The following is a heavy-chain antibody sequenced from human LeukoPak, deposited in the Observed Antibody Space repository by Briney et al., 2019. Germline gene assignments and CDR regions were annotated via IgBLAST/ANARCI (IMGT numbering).Heavy chain of an antibody. D-gene: IGHD1-26*01. CDR2: ISDSGANK. CDR1: GFTFSTYS. CDR3: AKDVRVGGGGMDV. J-gene: IGHJ6*02. Sequence: GGSLRLSCAASGFTFSTYSMNWVRQAPGKGLEWVSLISDSGANKHYAASVKGRFTISRDNSKNTLSLQMNSLRPEDTAVYYCAKDVRVGGGGMDVWGQGTPVTVSS. V-gene: IGHV3-23*01.